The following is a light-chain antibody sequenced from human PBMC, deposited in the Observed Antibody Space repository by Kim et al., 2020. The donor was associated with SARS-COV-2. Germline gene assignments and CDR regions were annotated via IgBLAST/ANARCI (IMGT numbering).Light chain of an antibody. CDR3: QSYDSSNRWV. J-gene: IGLJ3*02. V-gene: IGLV6-57*04. CDR2: EDN. CDR1: SGSIASNY. Sequence: NFMLTQPHSVSESPGKTVTISCTRSSGSIASNYVQWYQQRPGSAPTTVIYEDNQRPSGVPDRFSGSIDSSSNSASLTISGLKTEDEADCYCQSYDSSNRWVFGGGTQLTVL.